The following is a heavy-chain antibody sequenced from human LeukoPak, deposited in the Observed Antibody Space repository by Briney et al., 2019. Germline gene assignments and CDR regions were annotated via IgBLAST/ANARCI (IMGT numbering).Heavy chain of an antibody. J-gene: IGHJ5*02. CDR1: GFTFRNFG. Sequence: GGSLRLSCAASGFTFRNFGMHWVRQAPGKGPEWVTFITYDGINNYYTDSVKGRFTISRDNSKNTLYLQLNSLRPDDTAVYYCARHYGNDILTESGFDPWGQGTLVTVSS. V-gene: IGHV3-30*19. CDR3: ARHYGNDILTESGFDP. CDR2: ITYDGINN. D-gene: IGHD3-9*01.